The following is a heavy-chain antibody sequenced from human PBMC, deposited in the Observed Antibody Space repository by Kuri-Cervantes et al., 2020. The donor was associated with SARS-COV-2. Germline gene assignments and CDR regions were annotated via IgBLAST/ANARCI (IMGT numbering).Heavy chain of an antibody. D-gene: IGHD5-18*01. CDR2: IYTSGST. CDR3: ARSQYSTSRYYYYGMDV. J-gene: IGHJ6*02. CDR1: GGSISSYY. V-gene: IGHV4-4*07. Sequence: GSLRLSCTVSGGSISSYYWSWIRQPAGKGLEWIGRIYTSGSTNYNPSLKNRVIISIDTSKNQFSLRLTSVTAADTALYYCARSQYSTSRYYYYGMDVWGQGTTVTVSS.